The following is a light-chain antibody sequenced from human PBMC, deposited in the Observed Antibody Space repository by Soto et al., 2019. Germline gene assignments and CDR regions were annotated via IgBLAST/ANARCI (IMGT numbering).Light chain of an antibody. CDR2: DVS. V-gene: IGLV2-14*01. CDR3: SSYTSSSTLVV. CDR1: SSDVGGYNY. J-gene: IGLJ2*01. Sequence: QSVLTQPASVSGSPGQSITISCTGTSSDVGGYNYVSWYQQHPGKAPKLMIYDVSNRPSGVSNRCSGSKSGNTASLTISGLQAEDEADYYCSSYTSSSTLVVFGGGTKVTVL.